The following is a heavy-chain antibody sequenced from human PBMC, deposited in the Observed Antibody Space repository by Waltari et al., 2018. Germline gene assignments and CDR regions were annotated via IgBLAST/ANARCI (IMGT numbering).Heavy chain of an antibody. CDR2: IYTSGST. V-gene: IGHV4-61*02. J-gene: IGHJ3*02. CDR3: VRGEELATPLGLDI. CDR1: GGFIYVGNYF. Sequence: QVQLQESGPGLVKPSQTLSLTCTVSGGFIYVGNYFWTWIRQPAGKGLEWIGRIYTSGSTDYNPSLKSRVTISVDTSKNQFSLKLSSVTAADTAVYYCVRGEELATPLGLDIWGQGTMVTVSS. D-gene: IGHD5-12*01.